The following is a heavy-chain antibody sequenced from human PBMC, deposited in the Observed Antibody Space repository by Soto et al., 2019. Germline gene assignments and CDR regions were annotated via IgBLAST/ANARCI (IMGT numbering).Heavy chain of an antibody. D-gene: IGHD2-15*01. J-gene: IGHJ4*02. Sequence: GGSLRLSCAASGFPFSSYWMSWVRQVPGKGLEWVANIKQDGSEKYYVDSVKGRFTISRDNAKNSLYLQMNSLRAEDTAVYYCARYCSGGSCFDYWGQGALVTVSS. CDR3: ARYCSGGSCFDY. V-gene: IGHV3-7*01. CDR2: IKQDGSEK. CDR1: GFPFSSYW.